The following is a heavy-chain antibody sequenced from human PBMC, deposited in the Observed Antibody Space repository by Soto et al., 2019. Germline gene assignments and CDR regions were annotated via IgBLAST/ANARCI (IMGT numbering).Heavy chain of an antibody. J-gene: IGHJ6*01. CDR1: GDSISNSDYY. Sequence: SETLSLTCTVSGDSISNSDYYWNWIRQSPGKGLQWIASIDYSGSTYYNPSLKSRVIISADTSKNLFSLKLRSVTAADAALYFRARHGPYYNGFGVLGRGTTVSSSS. V-gene: IGHV4-30-4*01. CDR3: ARHGPYYNGFGV. CDR2: IDYSGST.